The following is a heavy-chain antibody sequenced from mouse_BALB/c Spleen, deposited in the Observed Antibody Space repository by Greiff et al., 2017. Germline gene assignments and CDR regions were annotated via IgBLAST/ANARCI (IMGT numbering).Heavy chain of an antibody. CDR1: GFNIKDTY. D-gene: IGHD2-1*01. V-gene: IGHV14-3*02. Sequence: VQLKESGAELVKPGASVKLSCTASGFNIKDTYMHWVKQRPEQGLEWIGRIDPANGNTKYDPKFQGKATITADTSSNTAYLQLSSLTSEDTAVYYCASRYGNYLYYAMDYWGQGTSVTVSS. J-gene: IGHJ4*01. CDR2: IDPANGNT. CDR3: ASRYGNYLYYAMDY.